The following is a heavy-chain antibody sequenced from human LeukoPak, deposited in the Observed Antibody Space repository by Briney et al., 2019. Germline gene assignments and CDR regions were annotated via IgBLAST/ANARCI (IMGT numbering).Heavy chain of an antibody. V-gene: IGHV3-23*01. Sequence: GGTLRLSCAASGFTFSSYGMSWVRQAPGKGLEWVSAISGSGGSTYYADSVKGRFTISRDNSKNTLYLQMNSLRAEDTAVYYCAKVKTDILIADSWGQGTLVTVSS. CDR1: GFTFSSYG. D-gene: IGHD2-21*02. CDR2: ISGSGGST. J-gene: IGHJ4*02. CDR3: AKVKTDILIADS.